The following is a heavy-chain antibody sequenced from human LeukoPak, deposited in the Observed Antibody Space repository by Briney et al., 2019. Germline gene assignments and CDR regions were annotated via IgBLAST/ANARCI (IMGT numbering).Heavy chain of an antibody. D-gene: IGHD6-19*01. CDR2: IRSKVYGETT. CDR3: TTNIQWLVPFDAFDI. J-gene: IGHJ3*02. V-gene: IGHV3-49*03. Sequence: GGSLRLSCTASGFTFGDYAMSWFRQAPGKGLEWVSFIRSKVYGETTNYAASVQGRFTISRDNSKNIAYLQLNSLKTEDTAVYYCTTNIQWLVPFDAFDIWGQGTMVTVSS. CDR1: GFTFGDYA.